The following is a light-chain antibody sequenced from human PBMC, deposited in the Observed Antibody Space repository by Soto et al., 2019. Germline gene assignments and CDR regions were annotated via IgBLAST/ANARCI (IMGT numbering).Light chain of an antibody. CDR2: DVS. J-gene: IGLJ2*01. CDR3: CSYAGSYTFDVV. CDR1: SSDVGGYNY. V-gene: IGLV2-11*01. Sequence: QSALTQPRSVSGSPGQSVNISCTGTSSDVGGYNYVSWYQQHPGKAPKLMIYDVSKRPSGVPDRFSGSKSGNTASLTISGLQAEDEADYYCCSYAGSYTFDVVFGGGTQLTVL.